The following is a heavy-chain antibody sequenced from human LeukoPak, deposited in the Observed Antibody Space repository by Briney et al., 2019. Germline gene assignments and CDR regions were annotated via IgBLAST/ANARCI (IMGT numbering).Heavy chain of an antibody. Sequence: SETLSLTCAVYGGSFSGYYWSWIRQPPGKGLEWIGEINHSGSTNYNPSLKSRVTISVDTSKNQFSLKLSSVTAADTAVYYCASLRYSSSSFIDYWGQGTLVTVSS. D-gene: IGHD6-6*01. CDR3: ASLRYSSSSFIDY. CDR1: GGSFSGYY. J-gene: IGHJ4*02. V-gene: IGHV4-34*01. CDR2: INHSGST.